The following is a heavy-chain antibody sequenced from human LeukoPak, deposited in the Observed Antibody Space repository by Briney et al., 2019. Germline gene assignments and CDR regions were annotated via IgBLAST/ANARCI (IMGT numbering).Heavy chain of an antibody. D-gene: IGHD1-26*01. V-gene: IGHV1-46*01. CDR2: INPSGGST. CDR3: ARESGVGATFGDAFDI. CDR1: GYTFTSYY. Sequence: ASVKVSCKASGYTFTSYYMHWVRQAPGQGLEWMGIINPSGGSTNYAQKFQGRVTMTRDTSTSTVYMELSSLRSEDTAVYYCARESGVGATFGDAFDIWGQGTMVTVSS. J-gene: IGHJ3*02.